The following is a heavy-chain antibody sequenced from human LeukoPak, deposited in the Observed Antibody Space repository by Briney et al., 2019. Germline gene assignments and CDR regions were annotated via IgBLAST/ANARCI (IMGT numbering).Heavy chain of an antibody. CDR2: RSYDGSNK. J-gene: IGHJ4*02. Sequence: PGRSLRLSCAASGFTFRNYAMHWVRQAPGKGREWVAIRSYDGSNKYYANSVKGRCTISRDSSKNTLYLQMNSRRPEDTAVYYCARDVFEGSWGGIDYWGQGTLVTVSS. CDR3: ARDVFEGSWGGIDY. CDR1: GFTFRNYA. D-gene: IGHD3-16*01. V-gene: IGHV3-30-3*01.